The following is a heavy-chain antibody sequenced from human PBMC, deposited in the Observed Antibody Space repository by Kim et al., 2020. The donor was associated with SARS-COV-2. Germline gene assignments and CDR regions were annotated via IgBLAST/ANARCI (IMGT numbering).Heavy chain of an antibody. CDR2: IYSGGST. Sequence: GGSLRLSCAASGFTVSSNYMSWDRQAPGKGLEWVSVIYSGGSTYYADSVKGRFTISRDNSKNTLYLQMNSLRAEDTAVYYCARGGGSSWSDSYGMDVWGQGTTVTVSS. D-gene: IGHD6-13*01. CDR3: ARGGGSSWSDSYGMDV. CDR1: GFTVSSNY. V-gene: IGHV3-66*02. J-gene: IGHJ6*02.